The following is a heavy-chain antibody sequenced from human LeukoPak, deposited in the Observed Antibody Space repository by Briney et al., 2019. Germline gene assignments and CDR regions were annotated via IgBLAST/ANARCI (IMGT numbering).Heavy chain of an antibody. D-gene: IGHD6-13*01. V-gene: IGHV4-38-2*01. CDR2: IYHSGST. J-gene: IGHJ5*02. Sequence: SETLSLTXAVSGYSISSGYYWGWIRQPPGKGLEWIGSIYHSGSTYYNPSLKSRVTISVDTSKNQFSLKLSSVTAADTAAYYCARQLVPARSNWFDPWGQGTLVTVSS. CDR3: ARQLVPARSNWFDP. CDR1: GYSISSGYY.